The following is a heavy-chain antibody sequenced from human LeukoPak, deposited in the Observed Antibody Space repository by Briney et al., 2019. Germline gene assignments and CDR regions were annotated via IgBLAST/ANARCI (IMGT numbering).Heavy chain of an antibody. D-gene: IGHD3-10*01. CDR2: INPNSGGT. CDR1: GYTFTGYY. CDR3: ARAGIHYYYYMDV. Sequence: GASVKVSCKASGYTFTGYYMHWVRQAPGQGPEWMGWINPNSGGTNYAQKFQGRVTMTRDTSISTAYMELSRLRSDDTAVYYCARAGIHYYYYMDVWGKGTTVTVSS. J-gene: IGHJ6*03. V-gene: IGHV1-2*02.